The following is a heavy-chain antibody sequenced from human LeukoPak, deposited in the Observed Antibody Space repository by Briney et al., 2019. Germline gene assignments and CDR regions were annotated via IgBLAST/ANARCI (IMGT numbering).Heavy chain of an antibody. CDR3: ARSDEGGSYFGY. J-gene: IGHJ4*02. CDR2: IIPIFGTA. D-gene: IGHD1-26*01. Sequence: ASVKVSCKASGGTFSSYAISWVRQAPGQGLEWMGGIIPIFGTANYAQKIQGRVTITTDESTSTAYMELSSLRSEDTAVYYCARSDEGGSYFGYWGQGTLVTVSS. V-gene: IGHV1-69*05. CDR1: GGTFSSYA.